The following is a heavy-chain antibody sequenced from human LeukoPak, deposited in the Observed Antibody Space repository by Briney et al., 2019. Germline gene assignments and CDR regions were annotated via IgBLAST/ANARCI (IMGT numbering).Heavy chain of an antibody. CDR3: ARARSGKWGFDY. CDR2: INQSGSI. Sequence: KPSETLSLTCTVYGVSFSGYYWSWLRQPPGRGLEWIGEINQSGSINYNPSLKRRVTISVDTSKTPFSLKLSSVTAADTAVYYCARARSGKWGFDYWGQGTLVTVSS. CDR1: GVSFSGYY. D-gene: IGHD1-26*01. V-gene: IGHV4-34*01. J-gene: IGHJ4*02.